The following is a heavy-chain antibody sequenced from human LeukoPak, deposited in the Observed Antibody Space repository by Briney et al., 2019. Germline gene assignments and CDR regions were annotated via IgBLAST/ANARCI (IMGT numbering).Heavy chain of an antibody. Sequence: PGGSLRLSCAASGFTFSSYEMNWVRQAPGKGLEWVSYISSSGSTIYYADSVKGRFTISRDNAKNSLYLQMNSLRAEDTAVYYCARSKQTQKYYYGSGINWFDPWGQGTLVTVSS. CDR1: GFTFSSYE. CDR2: ISSSGSTI. V-gene: IGHV3-48*03. CDR3: ARSKQTQKYYYGSGINWFDP. D-gene: IGHD3-10*01. J-gene: IGHJ5*02.